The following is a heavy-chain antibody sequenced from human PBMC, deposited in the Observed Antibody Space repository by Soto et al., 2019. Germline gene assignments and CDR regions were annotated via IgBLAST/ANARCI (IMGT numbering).Heavy chain of an antibody. CDR2: ISGIDTGT. CDR1: GFTFSNYA. CDR3: AKPLPKSGNGPYYYTLDV. Sequence: GGSLRLSCTASGFTFSNYALSWVRQAPEKGVEWVSAISGIDTGTAYADSVKGRLTLSRDDSKNPLFLQMKSLRVEDTGIYFCAKPLPKSGNGPYYYTLDVWGRGTPVTVSS. J-gene: IGHJ6*02. D-gene: IGHD1-1*01. V-gene: IGHV3-23*01.